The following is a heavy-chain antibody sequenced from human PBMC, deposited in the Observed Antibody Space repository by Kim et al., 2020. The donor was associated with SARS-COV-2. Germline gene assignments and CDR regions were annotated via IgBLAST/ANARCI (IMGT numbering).Heavy chain of an antibody. V-gene: IGHV3-23*01. D-gene: IGHD4-17*01. J-gene: IGHJ6*02. Sequence: ADSVKGRFTISRDNSKNTLYLQMNSLRAEDTAVYDCAKWGNGDWVYGMDVWGQGTTVTVSS. CDR3: AKWGNGDWVYGMDV.